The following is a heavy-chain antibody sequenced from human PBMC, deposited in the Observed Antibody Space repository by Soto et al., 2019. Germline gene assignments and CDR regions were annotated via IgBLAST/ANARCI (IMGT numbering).Heavy chain of an antibody. J-gene: IGHJ6*02. V-gene: IGHV3-33*01. CDR3: ARDLAVAGNYYYYGMDV. CDR2: IWYDGSNK. Sequence: PVGSLRLSCAASGFTFSSYGMHWVRQAPGKGLEWVAVIWYDGSNKYYADSVKGRFTISRDNSKNTLYLQMNSLRAEDTAVYYCARDLAVAGNYYYYGMDVWGQGTTVTVSS. D-gene: IGHD6-19*01. CDR1: GFTFSSYG.